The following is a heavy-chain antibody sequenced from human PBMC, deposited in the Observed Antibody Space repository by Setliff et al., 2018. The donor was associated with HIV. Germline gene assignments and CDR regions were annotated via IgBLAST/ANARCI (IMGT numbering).Heavy chain of an antibody. CDR3: ARQKYWSGYYGEGYYYYMDV. CDR2: INHSGST. Sequence: NPSETLSLTCAVYGGSFSEYYWSWIRQSPGKGLEWIGEINHSGSTHYNPPLKSRATISVDTPTNQFSLVLNSVTAADTALYYCARQKYWSGYYGEGYYYYMDVWGKGTTVTVSS. D-gene: IGHD3-3*01. CDR1: GGSFSEYY. J-gene: IGHJ6*03. V-gene: IGHV4-34*01.